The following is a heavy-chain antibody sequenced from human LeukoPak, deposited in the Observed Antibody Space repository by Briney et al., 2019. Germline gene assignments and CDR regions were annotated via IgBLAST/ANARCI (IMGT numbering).Heavy chain of an antibody. J-gene: IGHJ4*02. V-gene: IGHV1-8*01. CDR3: ARGQARAVRGVINAY. Sequence: GASVKVSCKASGYTFTSYDINWVRQATGQGLEWMGWMNPNSGNTGYAQKFQGRVTMTRNTSISTAYMELSSLRSEDTAVCYCARGQARAVRGVINAYWGQGTLVTVSS. D-gene: IGHD3-10*01. CDR1: GYTFTSYD. CDR2: MNPNSGNT.